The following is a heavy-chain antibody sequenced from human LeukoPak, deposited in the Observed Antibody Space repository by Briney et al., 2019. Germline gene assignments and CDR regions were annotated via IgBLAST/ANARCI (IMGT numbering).Heavy chain of an antibody. CDR1: GGSINRYY. CDR2: IYSSGST. V-gene: IGHV4-59*01. J-gene: IGHJ4*02. CDR3: ARGPTTYYFDN. D-gene: IGHD3-16*01. Sequence: SETLSLTCTVSGGSINRYYWSWIRQTPGKGLEWIGYIYSSGSTNYNPSLKSRVIISVDTSNNQFSLKLNSVTAADTAVFYCARGPTTYYFDNWGQGTLVTVSS.